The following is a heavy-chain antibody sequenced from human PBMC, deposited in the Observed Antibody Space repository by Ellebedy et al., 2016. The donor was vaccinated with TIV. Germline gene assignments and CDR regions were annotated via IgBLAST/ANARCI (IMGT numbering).Heavy chain of an antibody. CDR3: AREAWDGDYYVDY. D-gene: IGHD4-17*01. CDR1: GFTFSSYG. Sequence: GESLKISCAAPGFTFSSYGMHWVRQAPGKGLEWVAIIWNDGSNNNYADSVKGRFTISRDNSKNRLYLQMNSLRAEDTAVYYCAREAWDGDYYVDYWGQGTLVTVSS. CDR2: IWNDGSNN. J-gene: IGHJ4*02. V-gene: IGHV3-33*08.